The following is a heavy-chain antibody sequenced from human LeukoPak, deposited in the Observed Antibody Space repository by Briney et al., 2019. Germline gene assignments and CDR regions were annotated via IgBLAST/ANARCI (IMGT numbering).Heavy chain of an antibody. CDR3: AKTHRALAVAGTLVLDC. J-gene: IGHJ4*02. Sequence: GGSLRLSCAASGFTFSSYAMSWVRQAPGKGLEWVSAISGSGGSTYYADSVKGRFTISRDNSKNTLYLQMNSQRAEDTAVYYCAKTHRALAVAGTLVLDCWGQGTLVTVSS. V-gene: IGHV3-23*01. CDR1: GFTFSSYA. D-gene: IGHD6-19*01. CDR2: ISGSGGST.